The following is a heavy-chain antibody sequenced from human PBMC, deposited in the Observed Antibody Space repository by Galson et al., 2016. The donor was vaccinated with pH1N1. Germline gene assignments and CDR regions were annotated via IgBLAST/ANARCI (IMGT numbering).Heavy chain of an antibody. CDR1: RDTFINYA. CDR2: IIPILGAP. Sequence: SVKVSCKASRDTFINYAFSWVRQAPEKGLEWMGGIIPILGAPNYAQNFQGRVTISTDKSTTTAYMELTGLTSGDTAIYYCARMSSGYNTIDSWGQGTLITVSS. V-gene: IGHV1-69*10. J-gene: IGHJ4*02. D-gene: IGHD6-25*01. CDR3: ARMSSGYNTIDS.